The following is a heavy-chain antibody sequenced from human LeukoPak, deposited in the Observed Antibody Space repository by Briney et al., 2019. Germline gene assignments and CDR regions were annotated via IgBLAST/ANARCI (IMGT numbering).Heavy chain of an antibody. D-gene: IGHD4/OR15-4a*01. CDR3: ARRAGAYSHPYDY. Sequence: GGSLRLSCAASGFTFSSYAMSWVRQAPGKGLEWVSFIYSDNTHYSDSVKGRFTISRDNSKNTLYLQMKSLRAEDTAVYYCARRAGAYSHPYDYWGQGTLVTVSS. J-gene: IGHJ4*02. V-gene: IGHV3-53*01. CDR2: IYSDNT. CDR1: GFTFSSYA.